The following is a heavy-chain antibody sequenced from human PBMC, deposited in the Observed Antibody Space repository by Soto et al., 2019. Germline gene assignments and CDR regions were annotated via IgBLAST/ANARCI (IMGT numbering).Heavy chain of an antibody. V-gene: IGHV1-69*04. CDR3: ARDLSPIAFDP. D-gene: IGHD3-16*02. CDR1: GGTFSSYT. CDR2: IIPILGIA. Sequence: SVKVSCKASGGTFSSYTISWVRQAPGQGLEWMGRIIPILGIANYAQKFQGRVTITADKSTSTAYMELSSLRPEDTAVYYCARDLSPIAFDPWGQGTLVTVSS. J-gene: IGHJ5*02.